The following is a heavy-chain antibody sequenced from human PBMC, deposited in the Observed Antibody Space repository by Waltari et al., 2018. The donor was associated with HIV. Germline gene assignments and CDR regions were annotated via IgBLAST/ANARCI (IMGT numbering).Heavy chain of an antibody. CDR1: GYPFSAYT. D-gene: IGHD2-21*01. Sequence: VQLVQSGAEMRKPGASVKVSCRASGYPFSAYTISWVRQAPGQGLEWMGWISGYNGNTNYAQKFQGRVNMTTDTSKSTAHMELRSLRSDDTAVYYCARGVSIVLGVMIRGHMDVWGQGTTVTVSS. J-gene: IGHJ6*02. CDR2: ISGYNGNT. CDR3: ARGVSIVLGVMIRGHMDV. V-gene: IGHV1-18*01.